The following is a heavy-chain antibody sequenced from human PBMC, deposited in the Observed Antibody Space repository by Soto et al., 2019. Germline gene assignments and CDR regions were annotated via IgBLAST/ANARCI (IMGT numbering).Heavy chain of an antibody. CDR1: VFTCGDYA. J-gene: IGHJ4*02. CDR3: TRDYIVGATTFDY. V-gene: IGHV3-49*03. D-gene: IGHD1-26*01. CDR2: IRSKAYGGTT. Sequence: WSLRLSCTASVFTCGDYAMSWFRQAPGKGLEWVGFIRSKAYGGTTEYAASVKGRFTISRDDSKSIAYLQMNSLKTEDTAVYYCTRDYIVGATTFDYWGQGTLVTVSS.